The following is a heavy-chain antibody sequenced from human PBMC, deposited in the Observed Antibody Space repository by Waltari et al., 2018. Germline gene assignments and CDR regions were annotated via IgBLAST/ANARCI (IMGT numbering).Heavy chain of an antibody. Sequence: EVRLVGPGGGSVRLGGSLGLPWEAPDLPLVAYWMHWVRQAPGKGLVWVSRINSDESSTSYADSVKGRFTISRDNAKNTLYLQMNSLRAEDTAVYYCASQNGGNSWWLDPWGQGTLVTVSS. D-gene: IGHD2-21*02. V-gene: IGHV3-74*01. CDR2: INSDESST. CDR1: DLPLVAYW. CDR3: ASQNGGNSWWLDP. J-gene: IGHJ5*02.